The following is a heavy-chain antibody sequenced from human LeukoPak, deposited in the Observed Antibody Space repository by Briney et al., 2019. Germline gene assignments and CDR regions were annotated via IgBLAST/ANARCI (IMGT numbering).Heavy chain of an antibody. V-gene: IGHV3-66*01. CDR1: GLTVTNNY. J-gene: IGHJ4*02. CDR2: LYSNGDT. D-gene: IGHD4-17*01. Sequence: GGSLRLSCAASGLTVTNNYWHWVRQPPGKGPEWISLLYSNGDTKYADSVKGRFTFSRDNSKNTLYLQMNGLRAEDTAVYYCTYGDYPLTYWGQGTLVSVS. CDR3: TYGDYPLTY.